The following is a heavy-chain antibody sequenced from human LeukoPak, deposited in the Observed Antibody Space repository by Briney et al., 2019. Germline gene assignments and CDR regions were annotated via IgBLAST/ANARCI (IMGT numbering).Heavy chain of an antibody. J-gene: IGHJ5*02. D-gene: IGHD6-13*01. CDR2: ISYDGSNK. CDR1: GFTFSTYG. CDR3: AKGYGQRLVNNWFDP. Sequence: GGSLRLSCAASGFTFSTYGMHWVRQAPGKGLEWVAVISYDGSNKYFADSVKGRFTISRDNSKNTLYLQMNSLRAEDTAVYYCAKGYGQRLVNNWFDPWGQGTLVTVSS. V-gene: IGHV3-30*18.